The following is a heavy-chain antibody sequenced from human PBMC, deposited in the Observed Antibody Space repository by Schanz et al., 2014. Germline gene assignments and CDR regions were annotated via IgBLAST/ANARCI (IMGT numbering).Heavy chain of an antibody. CDR2: IIPSLGLA. V-gene: IGHV1-69*09. CDR3: ARDRLECGAECYSVEVFEI. J-gene: IGHJ4*02. D-gene: IGHD2-21*01. Sequence: QVLQVQSGSELKKPGTSVKVSCKASGYTFTGYYMHWVRQAPGQGLEWMGRIIPSLGLAKYEQKFQDKVTITADTSTTTAYMELSGLRSEDTAVYYCARDRLECGAECYSVEVFEIWGQGTLVIVSS. CDR1: GYTFTGYY.